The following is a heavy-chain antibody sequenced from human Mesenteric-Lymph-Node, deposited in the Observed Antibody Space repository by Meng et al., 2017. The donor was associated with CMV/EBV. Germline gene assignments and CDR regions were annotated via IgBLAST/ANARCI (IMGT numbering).Heavy chain of an antibody. CDR1: GYIFPTYS. CDR2: INPANGYT. Sequence: SCKASGYIFPTYSLHWVRQAPGQSLEFLGWINPANGYTKYSQKFQGRVTISRDTSATTAYLELSSLTSEDTAVYYCARGGATGTMDYWGQGTLVTVSS. V-gene: IGHV1-3*01. J-gene: IGHJ4*02. D-gene: IGHD1-1*01. CDR3: ARGGATGTMDY.